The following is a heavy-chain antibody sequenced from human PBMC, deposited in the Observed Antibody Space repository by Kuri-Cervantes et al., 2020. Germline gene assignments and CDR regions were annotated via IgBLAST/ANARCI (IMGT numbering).Heavy chain of an antibody. D-gene: IGHD5-18*01. J-gene: IGHJ5*02. Sequence: GESLKISCAASGFTFSSYGMHWVRQAPGKGLEWVAVIWYDGSNKYYADSVRGRFTISRDNAKNSLYLQLNSLRAEDTALYYCTRGMGDTAIPGSWGQGTLVTVSS. CDR1: GFTFSSYG. CDR3: TRGMGDTAIPGS. V-gene: IGHV3-33*01. CDR2: IWYDGSNK.